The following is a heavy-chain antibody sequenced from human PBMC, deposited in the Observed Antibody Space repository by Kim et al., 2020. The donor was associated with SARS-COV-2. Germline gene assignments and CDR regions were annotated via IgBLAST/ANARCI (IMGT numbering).Heavy chain of an antibody. CDR3: ARGYYDTARDDWCDP. Sequence: SETLSLTCTVSGGSISSGGYYWSWIRQHPGKGLEWIGYIYYSGSTYYNPSLKSRVTISVDTSKNQFSLKLSSVTAADTAVYYCARGYYDTARDDWCDPWGQGTLVTVSS. CDR2: IYYSGST. V-gene: IGHV4-31*03. D-gene: IGHD3-22*01. CDR1: GGSISSGGYY. J-gene: IGHJ5*02.